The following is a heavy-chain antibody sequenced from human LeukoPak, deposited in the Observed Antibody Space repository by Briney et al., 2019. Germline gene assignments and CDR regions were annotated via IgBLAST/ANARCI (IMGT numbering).Heavy chain of an antibody. CDR3: ARDLSSYGGYFDY. CDR1: DDSTSSGIYS. Sequence: PSETLSLTCPVSDDSTSSGIYSWSWIRQPPGKGLEWIGYIYYSGSTNYNPSLKSRVTISVDTSKNQFSLKLSSVTAADTAVYYCARDLSSYGGYFDYWGQGTLVTVSS. J-gene: IGHJ4*02. D-gene: IGHD6-6*01. CDR2: IYYSGST. V-gene: IGHV4-61*01.